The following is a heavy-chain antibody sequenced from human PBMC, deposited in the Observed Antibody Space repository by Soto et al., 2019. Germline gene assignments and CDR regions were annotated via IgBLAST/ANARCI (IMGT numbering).Heavy chain of an antibody. CDR3: ARARDCSGGSCYSSEPINCFDP. D-gene: IGHD2-15*01. Sequence: SETLSLTCTVSGGSISSGGYYWSWIRQHPGKGLEWIGYIYYSGSTYYNPSLKSRVTISVDTSKNQFSLKLSSVTAADTAVYYCARARDCSGGSCYSSEPINCFDPWGQGTLVTVSS. J-gene: IGHJ5*02. CDR1: GGSISSGGYY. CDR2: IYYSGST. V-gene: IGHV4-31*03.